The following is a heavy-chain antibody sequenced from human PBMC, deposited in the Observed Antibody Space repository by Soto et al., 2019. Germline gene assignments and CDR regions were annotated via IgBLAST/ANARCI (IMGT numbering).Heavy chain of an antibody. CDR1: GGTFSSYA. V-gene: IGHV1-69*01. CDR3: AIPDLAKYGSGGYYNGEFVGTFDY. J-gene: IGHJ4*02. CDR2: IIPIVGTA. Sequence: QVQLVQSGAEVKKPGSSVKVSCKASGGTFSSYAISWVRQAPGQGLEWMGGIIPIVGTANYAQKFQGRVTITADESTSTAYMELGSLKSEDTVVYYCAIPDLAKYGSGGYYNGEFVGTFDYWGQGTLVTVSS. D-gene: IGHD3-10*01.